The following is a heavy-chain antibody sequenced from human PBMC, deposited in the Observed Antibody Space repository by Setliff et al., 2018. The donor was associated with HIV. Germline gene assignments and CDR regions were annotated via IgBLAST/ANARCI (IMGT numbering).Heavy chain of an antibody. Sequence: GASVKVSCKASGYTFTSYDINWVRQATGQGLEWMGWMNPNSGHTGYAQKFQGRVTITSDTSISTAYMELSSLRSEDTAVYYCARQYSSGSRLDYWGQGTLVTVSS. D-gene: IGHD6-19*01. J-gene: IGHJ4*02. V-gene: IGHV1-8*03. CDR3: ARQYSSGSRLDY. CDR2: MNPNSGHT. CDR1: GYTFTSYD.